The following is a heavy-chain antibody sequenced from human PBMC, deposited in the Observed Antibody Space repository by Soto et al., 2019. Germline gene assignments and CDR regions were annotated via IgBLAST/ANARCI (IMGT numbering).Heavy chain of an antibody. CDR1: GGSISSSNW. J-gene: IGHJ6*02. CDR3: ASDLGGYYYAMDV. V-gene: IGHV4-4*02. Sequence: QVQLLESGPGLVKPSGTLSLTCAVSGGSISSSNWWSWVRQPPGKGLEWIGEIYHSGSTNYNPSLKSPVTISVEKSKDQFSQNPSSVTAADTAVYYWASDLGGYYYAMDVWGQGTTVTVSS. CDR2: IYHSGST. D-gene: IGHD1-26*01.